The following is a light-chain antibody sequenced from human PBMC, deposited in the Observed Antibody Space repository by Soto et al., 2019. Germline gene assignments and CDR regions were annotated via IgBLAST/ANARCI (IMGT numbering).Light chain of an antibody. J-gene: IGLJ1*01. V-gene: IGLV1-47*02. CDR2: LGD. CDR1: TSNIGTFY. Sequence: QSVLTQPPSASSTPGQTVTISCSGSTSNIGTFYVYWYQHLPGTAPKLLIYLGDQSASVVSDRFSGSKSGTSASLAINGLRSDDEADYYCAAWDDNLNAYVFGSGTKLTVL. CDR3: AAWDDNLNAYV.